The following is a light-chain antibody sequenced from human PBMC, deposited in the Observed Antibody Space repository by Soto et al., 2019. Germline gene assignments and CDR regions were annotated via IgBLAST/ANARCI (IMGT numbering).Light chain of an antibody. Sequence: QSVLTQPASVSGSPGQSISISCTGTSSDVGAYNFVSWYQQHPGKAPKLIIYEVSNRPSGVSNRFSGSKSANTASLTISGLQAEDEADYYCSSYASSSALVVFGGGTKLTVL. V-gene: IGLV2-14*01. J-gene: IGLJ2*01. CDR3: SSYASSSALVV. CDR2: EVS. CDR1: SSDVGAYNF.